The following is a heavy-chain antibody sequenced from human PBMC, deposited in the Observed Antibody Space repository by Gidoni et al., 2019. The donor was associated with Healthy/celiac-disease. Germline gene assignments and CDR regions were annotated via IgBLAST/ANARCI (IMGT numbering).Heavy chain of an antibody. Sequence: QLQLQASGPGLVKPSETLSLTCTVSGGSISSSSYYWGWIRQPPGKGLEWIGSIYYSGSTYYNPSLKSRVTISVDTSKNQFSLKLSSVTAADTAVYYCARAPGIVGATTRWGQGTLVTVSS. J-gene: IGHJ4*02. CDR1: GGSISSSSYY. CDR2: IYYSGST. V-gene: IGHV4-39*01. CDR3: ARAPGIVGATTR. D-gene: IGHD1-26*01.